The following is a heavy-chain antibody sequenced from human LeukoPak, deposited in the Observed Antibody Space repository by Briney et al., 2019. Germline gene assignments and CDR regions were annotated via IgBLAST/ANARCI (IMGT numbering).Heavy chain of an antibody. CDR2: IYHSGST. J-gene: IGHJ4*02. V-gene: IGHV4-38-2*01. Sequence: SETLSLTCAVSGYSISSGYYWGWIRQPPGKGLEWIGSIYHSGSTYYNPSLKSRVTISIDTSKNQFSLKLSSVTAADTAVYYCARSFTIFGVVSNYWGQGTLVTVSS. D-gene: IGHD3-3*01. CDR1: GYSISSGYY. CDR3: ARSFTIFGVVSNY.